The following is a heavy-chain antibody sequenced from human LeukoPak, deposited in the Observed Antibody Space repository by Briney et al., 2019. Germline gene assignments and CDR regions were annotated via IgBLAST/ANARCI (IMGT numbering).Heavy chain of an antibody. CDR3: AKAANIGYCSSNSCYFDY. V-gene: IGHV3-9*03. J-gene: IGHJ4*02. CDR2: ISWNSGSI. D-gene: IGHD2-2*01. CDR1: GFTFDDYA. Sequence: GGSLRLSCAASGFTFDDYAMHWVRQAPGKGLEWVSGISWNSGSIGYADSVKGRFTISRDNAKNSLYLQMNSLRAEDLALYYCAKAANIGYCSSNSCYFDYWGQGNLVTVSS.